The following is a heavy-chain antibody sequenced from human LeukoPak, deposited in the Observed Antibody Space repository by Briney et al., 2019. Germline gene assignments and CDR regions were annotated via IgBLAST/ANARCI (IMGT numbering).Heavy chain of an antibody. J-gene: IGHJ4*02. CDR2: INPNSGGT. CDR3: VRGGRGYYYDSSGSYDY. Sequence: ASVKVSCKASGYTFTGYYMHWVRQAPGQGLEWMGWINPNSGGTNYAQKFQGWVTMTRDTSISTAYMELSRLRSDDTAAYYCVRGGRGYYYDSSGSYDYWGQGTLVTVSS. CDR1: GYTFTGYY. D-gene: IGHD3-22*01. V-gene: IGHV1-2*04.